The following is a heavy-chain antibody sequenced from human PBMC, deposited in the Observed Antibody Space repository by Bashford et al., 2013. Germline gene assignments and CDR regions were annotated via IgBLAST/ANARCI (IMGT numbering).Heavy chain of an antibody. D-gene: IGHD2-2*01. CDR3: ARTRYCNSTTCRGAFDI. J-gene: IGHJ3*02. CDR2: TRNKANSYTT. Sequence: VRQAPGKGLEWVGRTRNKANSYTTEYAASVKGRFTISRDDSKSSLYLQMNSLKTEDTAVYYCARTRYCNSTTCRGAFDIWGPRDNGHRLL. V-gene: IGHV3-72*01.